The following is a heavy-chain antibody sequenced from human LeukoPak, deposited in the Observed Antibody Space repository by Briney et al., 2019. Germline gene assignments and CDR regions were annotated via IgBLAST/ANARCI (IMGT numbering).Heavy chain of an antibody. D-gene: IGHD4-17*01. J-gene: IGHJ3*02. Sequence: SVKVSCKASGGTFSSYAISWVRQAPGQGLEWMGRIIPIFGTANYAQKFQGRVTITTDESTSTAYMELSSLRSEDTAVYYCARGTTVTTVSAFDIWGQGTMVTVSP. CDR1: GGTFSSYA. CDR3: ARGTTVTTVSAFDI. V-gene: IGHV1-69*05. CDR2: IIPIFGTA.